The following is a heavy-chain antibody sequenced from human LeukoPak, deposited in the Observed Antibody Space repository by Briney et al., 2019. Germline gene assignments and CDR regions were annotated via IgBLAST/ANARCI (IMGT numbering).Heavy chain of an antibody. V-gene: IGHV4-30-4*08. D-gene: IGHD3-16*02. CDR2: IYYSGST. CDR3: ARGRNDYVWGSYRLPYYFDY. J-gene: IGHJ4*02. CDR1: GGSISSYY. Sequence: SETLSLTCTVSGGSISSYYWSWIRQPPGKGLEWIGYIYYSGSTYYNPSLKSRVTISVDTSKNQFSLKLSSVTAADTAVYYCARGRNDYVWGSYRLPYYFDYWGQGTLVTVSS.